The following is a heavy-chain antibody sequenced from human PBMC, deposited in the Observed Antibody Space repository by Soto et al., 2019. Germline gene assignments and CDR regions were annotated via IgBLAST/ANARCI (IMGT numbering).Heavy chain of an antibody. D-gene: IGHD3-3*01. Sequence: SETLSLTCALYGGSFDGYYWRWIRQSPGKGLEWIGEIHHSGSTKYNPSLKSRVSLSVDTSTNQFSLKMTSMTAADRGVYYCARGVDSWSGYLFWGQGTPVTVSS. CDR1: GGSFDGYY. CDR3: ARGVDSWSGYLF. CDR2: IHHSGST. J-gene: IGHJ4*02. V-gene: IGHV4-34*01.